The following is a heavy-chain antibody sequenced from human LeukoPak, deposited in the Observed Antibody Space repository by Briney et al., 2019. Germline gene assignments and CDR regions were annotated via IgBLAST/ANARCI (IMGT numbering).Heavy chain of an antibody. J-gene: IGHJ6*04. CDR1: GFSFSSYA. CDR3: AELGITMIGGV. D-gene: IGHD3-10*02. Sequence: PGGSLRLSCAASGFSFSSYAIHWVRQAPGEGLEWVALISYNGGKKYYADSVKGRFTIDRDNSKNTVYLQMNSLRADDTAVYYCAELGITMIGGVWGKGTTVTISS. CDR2: ISYNGGKK. V-gene: IGHV3-30*04.